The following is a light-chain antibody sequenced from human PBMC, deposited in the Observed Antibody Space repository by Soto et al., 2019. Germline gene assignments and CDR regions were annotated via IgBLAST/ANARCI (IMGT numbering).Light chain of an antibody. CDR1: QSISNY. CDR2: AAS. CDR3: QQSDSTPQT. Sequence: DIQMTQSPSSLSASVGDRVTISCRASQSISNYLNWYQQKPGTAPKLLIYAASSLQSGVPSRFSGSGSVTEFTLTISSLQIEDFATYFCQQSDSTPQTFGQGTKVEIK. V-gene: IGKV1-39*01. J-gene: IGKJ1*01.